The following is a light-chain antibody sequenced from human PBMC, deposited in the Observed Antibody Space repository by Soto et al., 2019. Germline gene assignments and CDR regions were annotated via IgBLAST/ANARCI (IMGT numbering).Light chain of an antibody. CDR2: GAS. Sequence: EIVLTQSPGTLSLSPGERATLSCRASQSVSSSYLAWYQQKPGQAPRLLIYGASSRATGIPDRFGGSGSGADFTLTISRLEPEDFAVYYCQQYGSSPGFGPGTKVDIK. J-gene: IGKJ3*01. CDR3: QQYGSSPG. CDR1: QSVSSSY. V-gene: IGKV3-20*01.